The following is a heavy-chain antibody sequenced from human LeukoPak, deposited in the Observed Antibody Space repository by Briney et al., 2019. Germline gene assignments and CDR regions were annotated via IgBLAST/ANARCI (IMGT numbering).Heavy chain of an antibody. J-gene: IGHJ5*02. Sequence: ASVKVSCKASGYTFTSYYIPWVRQAPGQGLEWMGIINPSLDTTIYAQKFQGRVAMTRDTSTNTVYMELSSLRSEDTAVYYCARDRTPAFGYCSSTSCYFWFDPWGQGTLVTVSS. CDR1: GYTFTSYY. D-gene: IGHD2-2*03. CDR3: ARDRTPAFGYCSSTSCYFWFDP. V-gene: IGHV1-46*01. CDR2: INPSLDTT.